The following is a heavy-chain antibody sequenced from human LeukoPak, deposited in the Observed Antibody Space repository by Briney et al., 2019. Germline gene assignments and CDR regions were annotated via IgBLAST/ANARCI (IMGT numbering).Heavy chain of an antibody. D-gene: IGHD3-10*01. V-gene: IGHV4-59*01. Sequence: SETLSLSSTVTGVSISSYHRSWIRQPPGKGLEWIGYISYSGSANYNPSLKSRATILLDTSKNQFSLRLTSVTPADTAVYYCARRQLGSGIDDPWAQETLVTVSS. CDR1: GVSISSYH. CDR2: ISYSGSA. CDR3: ARRQLGSGIDDP. J-gene: IGHJ5*02.